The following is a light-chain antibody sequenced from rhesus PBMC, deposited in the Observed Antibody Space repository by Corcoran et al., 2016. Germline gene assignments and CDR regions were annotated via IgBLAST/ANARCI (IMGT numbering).Light chain of an antibody. J-gene: IGKJ3*01. CDR3: QQYNSAPFT. V-gene: IGKV1-21*01. CDR2: KTS. CDR1: QGISTW. Sequence: DIQMTQSPSYLSASVGDRVTITCRASQGISTWLAWYQQKPGKAPKLLIYKTSSWQSGVPSRFSGSGSGSDFTLTISSLQPEDFATYYCQQYNSAPFTFGPGTKLDIK.